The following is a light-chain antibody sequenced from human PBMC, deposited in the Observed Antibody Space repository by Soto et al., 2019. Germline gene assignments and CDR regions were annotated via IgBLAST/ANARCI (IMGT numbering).Light chain of an antibody. Sequence: QSALTQPASVSGSPGQSSTISCTGTSSDVGSYNLVSWYQQHPGKAPKLMIYEVSKRPSGVSNRFSGSKSGNTASLTISGLQADDESDYYCCSYAGSSTFPYVFGTRTKVTVL. J-gene: IGLJ1*01. V-gene: IGLV2-23*02. CDR1: SSDVGSYNL. CDR2: EVS. CDR3: CSYAGSSTFPYV.